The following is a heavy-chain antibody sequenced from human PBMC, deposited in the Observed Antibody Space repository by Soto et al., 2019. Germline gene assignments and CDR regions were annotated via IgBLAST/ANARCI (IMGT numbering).Heavy chain of an antibody. D-gene: IGHD3-9*01. V-gene: IGHV3-23*01. CDR1: GFTFSSYA. Sequence: PGGSLRLSCAASGFTFSSYAMSWVRQAPGKGLEWVSGLSGSGGSTYYADSVKGRFTISRDNSKNTLYLQMNSLRADDTAVYYCAKLRYFDWSVYNWFDPWGQGALVTVSS. J-gene: IGHJ5*02. CDR2: LSGSGGST. CDR3: AKLRYFDWSVYNWFDP.